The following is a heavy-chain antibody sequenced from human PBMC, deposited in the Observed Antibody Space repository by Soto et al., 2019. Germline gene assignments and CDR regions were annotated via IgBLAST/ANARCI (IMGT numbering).Heavy chain of an antibody. CDR3: VPRITIFGVGYFDY. CDR2: IKQDGSER. Sequence: GGSLRLSCAASGFMFSSYWMSWVRQAPGKGLEWVADIKQDGSERYYVDSVKGRFTISRDNAKNSLFLQMNSLRAEDTAVYYCVPRITIFGVGYFDYWGQGTLVTVSS. CDR1: GFMFSSYW. V-gene: IGHV3-7*01. J-gene: IGHJ4*02. D-gene: IGHD3-3*01.